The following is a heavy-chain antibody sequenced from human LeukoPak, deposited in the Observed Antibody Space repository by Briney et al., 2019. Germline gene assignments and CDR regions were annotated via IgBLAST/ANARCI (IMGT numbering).Heavy chain of an antibody. CDR2: ISGSGGSK. Sequence: GGSLRLSCAASGFTFSSYAMNWLRPAPGKGLEWVSTISGSGGSKHYADSVEGRFTISRDNSKNTVYLQMNSLRAEDTAIYYCAKLTSASGAYGVDVWGQGTTVTVSS. J-gene: IGHJ6*02. CDR1: GFTFSSYA. V-gene: IGHV3-23*01. CDR3: AKLTSASGAYGVDV. D-gene: IGHD3-10*01.